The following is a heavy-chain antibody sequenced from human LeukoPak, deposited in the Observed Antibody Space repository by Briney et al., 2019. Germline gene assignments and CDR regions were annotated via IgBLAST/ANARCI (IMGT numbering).Heavy chain of an antibody. Sequence: PSETLSLTCTVSGGSIDSHFWSWIRRPPGKGLEWIGNIFFSGSTNNNPSLESQLTISQDSSKNQVSLRLASATAADTAIYYCARLKVADSESFDIWGHGTLVAVSS. V-gene: IGHV4-59*08. J-gene: IGHJ3*02. CDR2: IFFSGST. CDR3: ARLKVADSESFDI. CDR1: GGSIDSHF.